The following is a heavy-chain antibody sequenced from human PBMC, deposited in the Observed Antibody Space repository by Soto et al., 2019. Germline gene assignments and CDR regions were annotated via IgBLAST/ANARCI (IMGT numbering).Heavy chain of an antibody. J-gene: IGHJ5*02. CDR1: GYAFTSYG. Sequence: ASVEVSCKASGYAFTSYGIIWVRQAPGQGLEWMGWISAYNGNTNYAQKLQGRVTMTTDTSTSTAYMELRSLRSDDTAVYYCARGVGGSYLPRNWFDPWGQGTLVTVSS. CDR2: ISAYNGNT. CDR3: ARGVGGSYLPRNWFDP. D-gene: IGHD1-26*01. V-gene: IGHV1-18*01.